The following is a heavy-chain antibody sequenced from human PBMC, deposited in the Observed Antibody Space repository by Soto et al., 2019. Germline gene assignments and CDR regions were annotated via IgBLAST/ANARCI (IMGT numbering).Heavy chain of an antibody. J-gene: IGHJ4*02. CDR3: AKLGFPYSYGYVSYY. D-gene: IGHD5-18*01. Sequence: EVQLLESGGGLVQPGGSLRLSCAASGFTFSTYAMTWVRQAPGKGLEWVSTINTSGGSTYYADSVKGRFTISRDNSESTLILQMNSWRVEDTAVYYRAKLGFPYSYGYVSYYWGQGTLGTVSS. V-gene: IGHV3-23*01. CDR1: GFTFSTYA. CDR2: INTSGGST.